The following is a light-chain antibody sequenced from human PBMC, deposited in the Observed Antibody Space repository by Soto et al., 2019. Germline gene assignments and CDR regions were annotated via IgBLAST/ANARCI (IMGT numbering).Light chain of an antibody. CDR1: QSVLYSSHNKTY. V-gene: IGKV4-1*01. Sequence: DIVMTQSPDSLAVSLGERATINCKSSQSVLYSSHNKTYLAWYQQKPGQPPKLLIYWASTRESGVPDRFSGSGSGTDFTLTISSLQAEEVAVYYCQQYYSTPLTCGGGTKVEIK. CDR2: WAS. J-gene: IGKJ4*01. CDR3: QQYYSTPLT.